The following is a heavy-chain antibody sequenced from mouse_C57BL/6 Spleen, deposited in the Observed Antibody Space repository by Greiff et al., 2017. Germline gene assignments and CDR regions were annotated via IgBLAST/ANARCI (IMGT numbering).Heavy chain of an antibody. V-gene: IGHV1-80*01. CDR3: ARWGPYDYGGDYFDY. Sequence: QVQLQQSGAELVKPGASVKISCKASGYAFSSYWMNWVKQRPGKGLEWIGQIYPGDGDTNYNGKFKGKATLTADKSSSTAYMQLSSLTSEDSAVYFCARWGPYDYGGDYFDYWGQGTTLTVSS. J-gene: IGHJ2*01. CDR2: IYPGDGDT. D-gene: IGHD2-4*01. CDR1: GYAFSSYW.